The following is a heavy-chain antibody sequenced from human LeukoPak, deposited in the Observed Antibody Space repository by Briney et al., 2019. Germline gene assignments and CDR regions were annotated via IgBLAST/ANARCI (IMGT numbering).Heavy chain of an antibody. CDR3: TRVGVGGY. D-gene: IGHD3-16*01. V-gene: IGHV3-7*01. CDR1: GFTFSSYW. J-gene: IGHJ4*02. CDR2: ISPDGRDK. Sequence: GGSLRLSCAASGFTFSSYWMTWVRQAPGKGLEWVANISPDGRDKYYVDSVKGRFTISRDNAKDSLFLQMNSLRAEDTAMYFCTRVGVGGYWGQGTLVTVSS.